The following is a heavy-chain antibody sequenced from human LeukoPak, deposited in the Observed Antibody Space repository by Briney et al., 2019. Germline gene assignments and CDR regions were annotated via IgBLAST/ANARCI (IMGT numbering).Heavy chain of an antibody. J-gene: IGHJ4*02. D-gene: IGHD4-17*01. V-gene: IGHV3-21*01. CDR2: ISSSSSYI. CDR1: GFTFSSYS. Sequence: GGSLRLSCAASGFTFSSYSMNWVRQAPGKGLEWVSSISSSSSYIYYADSVKGRFTISRDNAKNSLYLQMNSLRAEDTAVYYCARVASPTVTYYFDYWGQGTLVTVSS. CDR3: ARVASPTVTYYFDY.